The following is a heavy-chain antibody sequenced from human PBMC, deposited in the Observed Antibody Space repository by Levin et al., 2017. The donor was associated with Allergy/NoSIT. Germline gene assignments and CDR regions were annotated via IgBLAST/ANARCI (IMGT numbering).Heavy chain of an antibody. D-gene: IGHD6-13*01. Sequence: TSETLSLTCTVSGGSLSSGDYYWTWIRQPPGKGLEWIGYIYHTGATYYNPSLMSRLSMSVDTSKNQFSLKLISVTGADTAVYYCGRGNRGIDYWGQGTLVTVAS. CDR3: GRGNRGIDY. CDR2: IYHTGAT. J-gene: IGHJ4*02. V-gene: IGHV4-30-4*01. CDR1: GGSLSSGDYY.